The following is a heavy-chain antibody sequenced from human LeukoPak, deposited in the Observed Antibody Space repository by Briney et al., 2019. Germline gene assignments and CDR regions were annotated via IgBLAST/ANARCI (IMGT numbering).Heavy chain of an antibody. J-gene: IGHJ4*02. D-gene: IGHD3-16*01. V-gene: IGHV3-30-3*01. CDR3: ARDWGSFDY. CDR2: ISYDGSNK. CDR1: GFTFSSYA. Sequence: GGSLRLSCTASGFTFSSYAMHWVRQAPGKGLEWVAVISYDGSNKYYADSVKGRFTISRDNSKNTLYLQMNSLRAEDTAVYYCARDWGSFDYWGQGTLVTVSS.